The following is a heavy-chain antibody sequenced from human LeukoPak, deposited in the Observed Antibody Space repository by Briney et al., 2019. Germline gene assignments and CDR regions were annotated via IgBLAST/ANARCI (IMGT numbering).Heavy chain of an antibody. Sequence: ASVKVSCKASGYTFTSYYMHWVRQAPGQGLEWMGIINPSGGSTSYAQKFQGRVTMTRDTSTSTVYMELSSLRSEDTAVYYCVRSIAAAGTHWYFDLWGRGTLVTVSS. CDR3: VRSIAAAGTHWYFDL. CDR2: INPSGGST. V-gene: IGHV1-46*01. D-gene: IGHD6-13*01. CDR1: GYTFTSYY. J-gene: IGHJ2*01.